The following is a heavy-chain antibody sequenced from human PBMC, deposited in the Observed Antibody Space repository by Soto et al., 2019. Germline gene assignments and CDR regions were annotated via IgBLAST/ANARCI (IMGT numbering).Heavy chain of an antibody. CDR2: IYPGDSDV. J-gene: IGHJ5*02. Sequence: PGASLKISCKGSGYRFTNYWIGWERQMPGKGLEWMGIIYPGDSDVKYSPSFQGHVTISADKSINTAYLQWSSLRASDTAMYYCARLDCSSTSCPGDWFDPWGHGTLVTVSS. D-gene: IGHD2-2*01. V-gene: IGHV5-51*01. CDR1: GYRFTNYW. CDR3: ARLDCSSTSCPGDWFDP.